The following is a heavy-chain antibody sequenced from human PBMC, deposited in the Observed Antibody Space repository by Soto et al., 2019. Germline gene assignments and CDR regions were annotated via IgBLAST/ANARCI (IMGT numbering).Heavy chain of an antibody. Sequence: QVQLQESGPGVVKPSQTLSLTCSVSGGSISSGGYYWSWIRQHPGKGLEWIGYIYYSGCTYYNPSLKSRVTISVDTSKNQFSLKLSSVTAADTAVYYCARGTDYYDSSGYYYWGQGTLVTVSS. CDR1: GGSISSGGYY. D-gene: IGHD3-22*01. V-gene: IGHV4-31*03. J-gene: IGHJ4*02. CDR3: ARGTDYYDSSGYYY. CDR2: IYYSGCT.